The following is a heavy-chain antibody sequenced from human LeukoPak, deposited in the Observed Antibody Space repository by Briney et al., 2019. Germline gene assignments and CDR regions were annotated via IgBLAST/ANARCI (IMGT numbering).Heavy chain of an antibody. V-gene: IGHV4-59*08. D-gene: IGHD6-19*01. Sequence: SETLSLTCSASGASTSDKYWSWIRQSPGRTLEWIGHIYNGRNTKYNPSLASRVTISLDTSKNQSSLSLTSVTAADTAMYYCAQTTGWPGFDFWGPGALVTVSS. CDR3: AQTTGWPGFDF. CDR2: IYNGRNT. J-gene: IGHJ4*02. CDR1: GASTSDKY.